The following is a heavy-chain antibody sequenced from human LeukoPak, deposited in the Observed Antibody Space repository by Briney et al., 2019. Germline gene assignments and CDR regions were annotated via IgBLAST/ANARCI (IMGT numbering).Heavy chain of an antibody. J-gene: IGHJ6*03. D-gene: IGHD3-10*01. V-gene: IGHV1-8*01. CDR2: MNPNSGNT. Sequence: ASVKVSCKASGYTFTSYDINWVRQATGQGLEWMGWMNPNSGNTGYAQKFQGRVTMTRNTSISTAYMELSSLRSEDTAVYYCARGSYGSGSYLYYYYYYMDVWGKGTTVTISS. CDR3: ARGSYGSGSYLYYYYYYMDV. CDR1: GYTFTSYD.